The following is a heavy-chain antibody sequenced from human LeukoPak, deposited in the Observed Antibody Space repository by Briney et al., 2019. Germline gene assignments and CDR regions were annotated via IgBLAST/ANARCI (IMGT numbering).Heavy chain of an antibody. D-gene: IGHD6-19*01. J-gene: IGHJ5*02. CDR1: GFTFSNYW. V-gene: IGHV3-74*01. CDR3: ARALAVAGTGGFDP. CDR2: MNSDGSST. Sequence: PGGSLRLSCAASGFTFSNYWMHWVRQAPGKGLVWVSRMNSDGSSTSYADSVKGRFTISRDNAENTLYLQMNSLRAEDTAVYYCARALAVAGTGGFDPWGQGTLVTVSS.